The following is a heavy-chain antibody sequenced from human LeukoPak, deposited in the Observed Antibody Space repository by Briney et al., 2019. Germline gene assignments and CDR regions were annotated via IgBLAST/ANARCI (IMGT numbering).Heavy chain of an antibody. Sequence: PSETLSLTCTVSGDSINSYYWSWIRQPPGKGLEWIGYIYYRGSTSYNPSQKCRVTISVDTSKNHFSLKLTSVTAADTAVYYCAREDDSVYDWFDHWGQGTLVTVSS. CDR3: AREDDSVYDWFDH. CDR1: GDSINSYY. J-gene: IGHJ5*02. D-gene: IGHD5/OR15-5a*01. V-gene: IGHV4-59*01. CDR2: IYYRGST.